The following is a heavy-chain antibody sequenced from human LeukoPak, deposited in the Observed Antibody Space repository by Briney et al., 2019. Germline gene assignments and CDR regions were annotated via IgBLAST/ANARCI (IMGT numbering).Heavy chain of an antibody. V-gene: IGHV3-21*01. J-gene: IGHJ3*02. D-gene: IGHD6-19*01. CDR2: ISSSSSYI. Sequence: PGGSLRLSCAASGFTFSSYSMNWVRQAPAKGLEWVSSISSSSSYIYYADSVKGRFTISRDNAKNSLYLQMNSLRAEDTAVYYCASGYSSGSDAFDIWGQGTMVTVSS. CDR1: GFTFSSYS. CDR3: ASGYSSGSDAFDI.